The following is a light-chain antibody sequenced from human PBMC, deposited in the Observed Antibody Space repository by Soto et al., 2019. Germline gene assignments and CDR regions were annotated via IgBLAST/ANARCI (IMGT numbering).Light chain of an antibody. CDR1: SSNIGTNT. V-gene: IGLV1-44*01. Sequence: QPVLTQPSSASGTPGQRVTISCSGSSSNIGTNTVNWYQQFPRSAPKLLMYSSNQRPSGVPDRFSGSKSGTSASLAISGLQSEDEADYYCAAWDGSLNVVLFGGGTKLTVL. CDR2: SSN. J-gene: IGLJ3*02. CDR3: AAWDGSLNVVL.